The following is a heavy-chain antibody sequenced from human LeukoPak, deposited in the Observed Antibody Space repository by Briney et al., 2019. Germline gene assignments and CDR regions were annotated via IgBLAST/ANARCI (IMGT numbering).Heavy chain of an antibody. V-gene: IGHV1-2*02. CDR3: ARVSPLIAVAGDFDY. CDR2: INPNSGGT. CDR1: GYTFTDYY. J-gene: IGHJ4*02. D-gene: IGHD6-19*01. Sequence: ASVKVSCKASGYTFTDYYMHWVRQAPGQGLEWMGCINPNSGGTNYAQKFQGRFTMTRDTSISTAYMELSRLRSDDTAVYYCARVSPLIAVAGDFDYWGQGTLVTVSS.